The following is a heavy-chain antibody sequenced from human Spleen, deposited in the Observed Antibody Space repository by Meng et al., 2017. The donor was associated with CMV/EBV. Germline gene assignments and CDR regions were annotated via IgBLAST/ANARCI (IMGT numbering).Heavy chain of an antibody. Sequence: CQASGYAFTRHHIHWLRQAPGQGFEWMGMINPSSGSTNYAEKWQGRVTMTADTSTSTVSMDLRSLTSEDTATYYCAREGQDSSAYAHWGQGTLVTVSS. CDR1: GYAFTRHH. CDR2: INPSSGST. D-gene: IGHD3-22*01. V-gene: IGHV1-46*04. J-gene: IGHJ1*01. CDR3: AREGQDSSAYAH.